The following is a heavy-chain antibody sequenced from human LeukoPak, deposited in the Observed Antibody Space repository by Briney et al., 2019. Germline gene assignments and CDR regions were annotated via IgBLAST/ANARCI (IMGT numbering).Heavy chain of an antibody. CDR2: ISAYNGNT. D-gene: IGHD6-19*01. CDR1: GYTFTSYG. V-gene: IGHV1-18*01. CDR3: ARWIAVAGSPWFDP. Sequence: SVKVSCKASGYTFTSYGISWVRQAPGQGLEWMGWISAYNGNTNYAQKLQGRVTMTTDTSTSTAYMELRSLRSDDTAVYYCARWIAVAGSPWFDPWGQGTLVTVSS. J-gene: IGHJ5*02.